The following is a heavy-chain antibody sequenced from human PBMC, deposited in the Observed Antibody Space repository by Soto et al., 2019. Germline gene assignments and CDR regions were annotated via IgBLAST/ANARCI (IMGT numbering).Heavy chain of an antibody. CDR2: IIPVSGAA. CDR1: GGTFRSYA. Sequence: QVQLVQSGAEGKKPGSSVRVSCKASGGTFRSYAVNWVRQAPGQGLEWMGGIIPVSGAAKYAQKFQGRVTMTANKSTRTAFMEVSSMKSEDTAVYYCLFVDYTMVRGVIHFYYPMDVWGQGTTVTVSS. CDR3: LFVDYTMVRGVIHFYYPMDV. V-gene: IGHV1-69*06. J-gene: IGHJ6*02. D-gene: IGHD3-10*01.